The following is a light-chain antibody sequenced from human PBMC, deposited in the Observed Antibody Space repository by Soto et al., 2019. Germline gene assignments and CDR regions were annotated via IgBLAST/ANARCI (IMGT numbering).Light chain of an antibody. Sequence: DIQMTHSPFSLSASVSARVTRAVLASQSINSKLNWYQQKPGKAPNLLIYAASTLQSGVPSRFSGSGSGTDFTLTISSLQPEDFATYYCQQLNTYPITFGQGTRLEI. CDR2: AAS. J-gene: IGKJ5*01. V-gene: IGKV1-9*01. CDR1: QSINSK. CDR3: QQLNTYPIT.